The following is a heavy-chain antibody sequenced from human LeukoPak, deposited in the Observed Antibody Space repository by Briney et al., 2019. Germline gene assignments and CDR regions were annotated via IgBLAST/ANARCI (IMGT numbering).Heavy chain of an antibody. D-gene: IGHD3-22*01. CDR1: GFTFTSYG. V-gene: IGHV3-30*02. J-gene: IGHJ4*02. CDR3: ATQFRPAYYYDSRAYWGYFDS. CDR2: IWYDGTNK. Sequence: GGSLRLSCAASGFTFTSYGMHWVRQAPGKGLEWVAFIWYDGTNKYYADSVKGRFTISRDNFNNILYLQMDSLRAEDTAVYYCATQFRPAYYYDSRAYWGYFDSWGRGTMVTVPS.